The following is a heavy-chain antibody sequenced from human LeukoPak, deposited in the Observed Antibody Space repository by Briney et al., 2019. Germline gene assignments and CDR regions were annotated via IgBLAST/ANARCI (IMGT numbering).Heavy chain of an antibody. J-gene: IGHJ4*02. D-gene: IGHD3-22*01. V-gene: IGHV1-46*01. CDR3: AKTDSSGFYYFDY. CDR2: INPSGGTT. CDR1: GYTFTTYY. Sequence: ASVKVSCKASGYTFTTYYIHWVRQAPGQGLEWMGIINPSGGTTNYAQKFQGRVTMTRDTSTSTVYMELSSLRSEDTAVYYCAKTDSSGFYYFDYWGQGTLVTVSS.